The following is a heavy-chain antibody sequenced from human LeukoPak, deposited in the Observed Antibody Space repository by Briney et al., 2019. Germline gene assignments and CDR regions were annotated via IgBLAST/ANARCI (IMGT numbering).Heavy chain of an antibody. CDR1: GGSISSSSYY. D-gene: IGHD5-24*01. V-gene: IGHV4-39*01. Sequence: SETLSLTCTVSGGSISSSSYYWGWIRQPPGKGLEWIGSIYYSGSTYYNPSLKSRVTISVDTSKNQFSLKLSSVTAADTAVYCCARHGRRSGYNWDRYYFDYWGQGTLVTVSS. J-gene: IGHJ4*02. CDR3: ARHGRRSGYNWDRYYFDY. CDR2: IYYSGST.